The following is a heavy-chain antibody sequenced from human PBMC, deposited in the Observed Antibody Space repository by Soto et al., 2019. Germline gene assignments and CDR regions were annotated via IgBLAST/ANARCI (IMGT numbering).Heavy chain of an antibody. CDR1: EYSFTSYW. CDR3: ARTDRTPNDAFDI. V-gene: IGHV5-51*01. D-gene: IGHD1-1*01. CDR2: IYPGDSDT. J-gene: IGHJ3*02. Sequence: PGESLKISCKGSEYSFTSYWIGWVRQMPGKGLEWMGIIYPGDSDTRYSPSFQGQVTISADKSISTAYLQWSSLKASDTAMYYCARTDRTPNDAFDIWGQGTMVTVSS.